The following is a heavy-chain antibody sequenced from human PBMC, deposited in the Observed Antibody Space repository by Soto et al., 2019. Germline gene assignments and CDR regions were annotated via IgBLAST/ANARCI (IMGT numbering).Heavy chain of an antibody. CDR1: GFTFSSYA. Sequence: GGSLRLSCAASGFTFSSYAMHWVRQAPGKGLEWVAVISYDGSNKYYADSVKGRFTISRDNSKNTLYLQMNSLRAEDTAVYYCARDPPRGYSGYDYYFDYWGQGTLVTVSS. CDR3: ARDPPRGYSGYDYYFDY. D-gene: IGHD5-12*01. J-gene: IGHJ4*02. CDR2: ISYDGSNK. V-gene: IGHV3-30-3*01.